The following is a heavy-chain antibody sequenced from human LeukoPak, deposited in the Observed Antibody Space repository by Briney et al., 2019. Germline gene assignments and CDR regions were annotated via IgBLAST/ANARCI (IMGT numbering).Heavy chain of an antibody. CDR1: GGSISSYY. V-gene: IGHV4-59*01. Sequence: SSETLSLTCTVSGGSISSYYWSWIRQPPGKGLEWIGYIYYSGSTNYNPSLKSRVTISVDTSKNQFSLKLSSVTAADTAVYYCARVLRESKQLVFYYYYYMDVWGKGTTVTVSS. J-gene: IGHJ6*03. CDR2: IYYSGST. D-gene: IGHD6-6*01. CDR3: ARVLRESKQLVFYYYYYMDV.